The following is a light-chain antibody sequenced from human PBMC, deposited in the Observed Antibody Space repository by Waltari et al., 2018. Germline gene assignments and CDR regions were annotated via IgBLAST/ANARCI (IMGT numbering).Light chain of an antibody. Sequence: SSELTQDPAVSVALGQPVTITCQGDSPRRYSASWYQQRPGQAPILVLYGQDNRPSGIPDRFSGSTSGDTATLTITGAQAEDEADYYCLSRDSSSTRLFGGGTRLTV. J-gene: IGLJ3*02. CDR3: LSRDSSSTRL. V-gene: IGLV3-19*01. CDR1: SPRRYS. CDR2: GQD.